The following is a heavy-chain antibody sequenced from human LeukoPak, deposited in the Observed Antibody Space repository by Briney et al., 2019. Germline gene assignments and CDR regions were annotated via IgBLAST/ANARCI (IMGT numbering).Heavy chain of an antibody. Sequence: PGGSLRLSCVASGFTFSSYWMQWVRQAPGKGLEWVSMIHSGDRIFYAASVEGRFTISRDSSKSTLSLQMNSLRVEDTAVYYCANRGFWGQGILVTVSS. CDR1: GFTFSSYW. CDR3: ANRGF. J-gene: IGHJ4*02. CDR2: IHSGDRI. V-gene: IGHV3-53*01.